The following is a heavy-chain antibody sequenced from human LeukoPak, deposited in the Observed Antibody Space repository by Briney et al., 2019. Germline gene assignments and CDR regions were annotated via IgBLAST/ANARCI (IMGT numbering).Heavy chain of an antibody. CDR1: GGSITSGGYF. J-gene: IGHJ1*01. CDR2: IYYGGST. CDR3: ARAYGSGSYYRYFQH. V-gene: IGHV4-31*03. Sequence: SETLSLTCTVSGGSITSGGYFWSWIRQHPGKGLEWIGYIYYGGSTYYNPSLKSRVTISVDTSENQFSLKLSSVTAADTAMYYCARAYGSGSYYRYFQHWGQGTLVTVSS. D-gene: IGHD3-10*01.